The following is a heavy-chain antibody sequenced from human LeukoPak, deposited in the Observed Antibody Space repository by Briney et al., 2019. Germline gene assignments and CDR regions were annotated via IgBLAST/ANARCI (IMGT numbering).Heavy chain of an antibody. Sequence: ASVKVSCKASGYTFTNYGINWVRQAPGQGLEWMGIFDPRGDSTSHAQKFQGRVSMTSDTSTGTVYMELSSLRSEDTAIYYCARDSNWSVDYWGQGTLVTVSS. D-gene: IGHD1-1*01. CDR3: ARDSNWSVDY. CDR1: GYTFTNYG. J-gene: IGHJ4*02. CDR2: FDPRGDST. V-gene: IGHV1-46*01.